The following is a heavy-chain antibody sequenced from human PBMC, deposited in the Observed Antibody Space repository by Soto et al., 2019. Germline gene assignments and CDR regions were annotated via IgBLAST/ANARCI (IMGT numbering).Heavy chain of an antibody. V-gene: IGHV3-23*01. CDR3: ARERTAAPYYYYGMDV. J-gene: IGHJ6*02. CDR2: ISGSGGST. Sequence: PGGSLRLSCAASGFTFSSYAMSWVRQAPGKGLEWVSAISGSGGSTYYADSVKGRFTISRDDAKNSLYLQMNSLRAEDTAVYYCARERTAAPYYYYGMDVWGQGTTVTVSS. CDR1: GFTFSSYA. D-gene: IGHD2-21*02.